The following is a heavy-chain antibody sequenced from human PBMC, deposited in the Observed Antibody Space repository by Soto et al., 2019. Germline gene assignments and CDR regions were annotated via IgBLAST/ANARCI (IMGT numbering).Heavy chain of an antibody. J-gene: IGHJ6*02. D-gene: IGHD5-12*01. CDR3: ARVSVYSGYADTYSYYCMDV. V-gene: IGHV1-69*02. CDR1: GGTFSSYT. Sequence: QVQLVQSGAEVKKPGSSVKVSCKASGGTFSSYTISWVRQAPGQGLEWMGRIIPILGIENYAQKFRGRVTITPDKSTITAYMELSSLSSEDTAVYYCARVSVYSGYADTYSYYCMDVWGQGTTVTFSS. CDR2: IIPILGIE.